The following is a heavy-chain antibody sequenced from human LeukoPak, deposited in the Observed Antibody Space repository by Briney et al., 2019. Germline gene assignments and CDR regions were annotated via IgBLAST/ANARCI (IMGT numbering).Heavy chain of an antibody. CDR3: ARVRGYYDSSGRDGGY. CDR1: GFTVSSNY. J-gene: IGHJ4*02. V-gene: IGHV3-66*01. D-gene: IGHD3-22*01. CDR2: IYSGGST. Sequence: GGSLRLSCAASGFTVSSNYMSWVRQAPGKGLEWVSVIYSGGSTYYADSMKGRFTISRDNSKNTLYLQMNSLRAEDTAVYYCARVRGYYDSSGRDGGYWGQGTLVTVSS.